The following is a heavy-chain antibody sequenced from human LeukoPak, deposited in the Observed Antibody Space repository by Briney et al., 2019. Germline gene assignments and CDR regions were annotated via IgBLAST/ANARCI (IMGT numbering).Heavy chain of an antibody. J-gene: IGHJ4*02. CDR3: AKGVGSSGYFFDY. CDR2: IRYDGSNK. D-gene: IGHD3-22*01. Sequence: GGSLRLSCAASGFTFSSYGMHWVRQAPGKGLEWVAFIRYDGSNKYYADSVKGRFTISRDNSKNTLYLQMNSLRAEDAAVYYCAKGVGSSGYFFDYWGQGTLVTVSS. CDR1: GFTFSSYG. V-gene: IGHV3-30*02.